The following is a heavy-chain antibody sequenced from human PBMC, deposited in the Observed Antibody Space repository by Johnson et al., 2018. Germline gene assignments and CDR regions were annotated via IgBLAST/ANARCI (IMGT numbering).Heavy chain of an antibody. Sequence: QVQLVQSGGGVVQPGRSLRLSCADSGFTFSSHGMQWVRQAPGKGLEWVAAISYDGGKKYYADSVKGRFTIHRDNSKNTLYLQMDSLRTEDTAVYYGAKDLMGWAVAGTRYAFDIWGQGTMVTVSS. J-gene: IGHJ3*02. CDR1: GFTFSSHG. V-gene: IGHV3-30*18. CDR2: ISYDGGKK. D-gene: IGHD6-19*01. CDR3: AKDLMGWAVAGTRYAFDI.